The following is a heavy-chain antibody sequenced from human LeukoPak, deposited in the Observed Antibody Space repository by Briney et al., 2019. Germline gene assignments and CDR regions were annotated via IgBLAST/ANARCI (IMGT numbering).Heavy chain of an antibody. Sequence: SETLSLTCAVSGDSISTYYWSWIRQPPGKGLEWIGYISNSGSTNYNPSLKTRVTISVDTSKNQFSLKLSSVTAADTAVYYCARRLKVCNHGPGSPYNLDFWGQGTLVTVSS. D-gene: IGHD3-10*01. CDR2: ISNSGST. CDR1: GDSISTYY. J-gene: IGHJ4*02. V-gene: IGHV4-59*08. CDR3: ARRLKVCNHGPGSPYNLDF.